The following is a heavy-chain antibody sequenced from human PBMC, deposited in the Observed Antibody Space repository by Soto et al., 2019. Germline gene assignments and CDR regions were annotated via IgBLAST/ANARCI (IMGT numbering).Heavy chain of an antibody. CDR2: ISSSGSTI. Sequence: GGSLRLSCAASGFTFSDYYMSWIRQAPGKGLEWVSYISSSGSTIYYADSVKGRFTISRDNAKNSLYLQMNSLRAEDTAVYYCARAPLSDTAMADAFDIWGQGTMVTVSS. J-gene: IGHJ3*02. CDR1: GFTFSDYY. V-gene: IGHV3-11*01. D-gene: IGHD5-18*01. CDR3: ARAPLSDTAMADAFDI.